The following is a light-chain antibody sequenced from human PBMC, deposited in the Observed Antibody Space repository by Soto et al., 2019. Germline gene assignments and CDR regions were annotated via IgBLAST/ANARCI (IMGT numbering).Light chain of an antibody. CDR3: QQYDSYSLT. Sequence: DIQMTQSPSTLSASVGDTVTITCRASQSVNSWLAWYQQKPGQAPKFLIYDASSLESGVPSRFSGSGSGTEFTLTISSLQPDDFATYYCQQYDSYSLTFGGGTKVDIK. V-gene: IGKV1-5*01. J-gene: IGKJ4*01. CDR1: QSVNSW. CDR2: DAS.